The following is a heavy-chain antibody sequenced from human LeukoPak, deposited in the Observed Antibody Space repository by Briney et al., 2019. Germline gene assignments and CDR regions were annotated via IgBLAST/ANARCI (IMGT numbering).Heavy chain of an antibody. CDR3: AKDPYYYGSGSYPAEYFQH. V-gene: IGHV3-30*02. D-gene: IGHD3-10*01. J-gene: IGHJ1*01. Sequence: PGGSLRLSCAASGFTFSSYGMHWVRQAPGKGLEWVAFIRYDGSNKYYADSVKGRFTISRDNSKSTLYLQMNSLRAEDTAVYYCAKDPYYYGSGSYPAEYFQHWGQGTLVTVSS. CDR1: GFTFSSYG. CDR2: IRYDGSNK.